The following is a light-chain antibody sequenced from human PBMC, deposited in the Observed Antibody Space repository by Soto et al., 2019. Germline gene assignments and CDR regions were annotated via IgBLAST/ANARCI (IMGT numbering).Light chain of an antibody. CDR2: RAS. J-gene: IGKJ3*01. Sequence: EIVMTQSPATLAVSPGDTATLSCRASQSLGGNLAWYQQKPGQAPRLLIFRASSRATGVPARFSASGSGTEFTLTISRLEPEDFAVYYCQHYGNTPPSVTFGPGTKVDIK. V-gene: IGKV3-15*01. CDR1: QSLGGN. CDR3: QHYGNTPPSVT.